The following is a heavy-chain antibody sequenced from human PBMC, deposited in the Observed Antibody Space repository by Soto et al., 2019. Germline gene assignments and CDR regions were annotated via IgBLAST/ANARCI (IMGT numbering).Heavy chain of an antibody. CDR3: ARGIAIAFYSYAKPGMDV. Sequence: LCGGSISGDSYYWNWIRQLPGKGLEWIGYMYYSGRSYYNPSLKSRVTMSVDTSKNQFSLTLSSVTAADTAVYYCARGIAIAFYSYAKPGMDVWGPGTTVTVSS. CDR2: MYYSGRS. J-gene: IGHJ6*02. CDR1: GGSISGDSYY. V-gene: IGHV4-31*02. D-gene: IGHD2-2*01.